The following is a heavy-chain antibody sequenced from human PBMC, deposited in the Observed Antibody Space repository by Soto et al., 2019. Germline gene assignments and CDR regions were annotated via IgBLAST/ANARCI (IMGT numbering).Heavy chain of an antibody. Sequence: GGSLRLSCAASGFTFGDYAMQWVRQAPGKGLEWVSAISWNSGSIDYADSVKGRFTISRDNAKNSLYLQMNSLRAEDTAVYYCTRDASRDSSARGWFDPWGPGTLVTVSS. CDR1: GFTFGDYA. V-gene: IGHV3-9*01. CDR3: TRDASRDSSARGWFDP. D-gene: IGHD6-13*01. CDR2: ISWNSGSI. J-gene: IGHJ5*02.